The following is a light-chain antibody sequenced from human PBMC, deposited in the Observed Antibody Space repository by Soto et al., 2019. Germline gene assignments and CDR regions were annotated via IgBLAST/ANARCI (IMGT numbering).Light chain of an antibody. CDR2: KVS. CDR1: QSLVYRDGNTY. V-gene: IGKV2-30*01. CDR3: LQGTHWPYT. Sequence: DVVMTQSPLSLPATLGQPASISCRSSQSLVYRDGNTYLTWFQQRPGQSPRRLIYKVSNRDSGVPDTFSGSGSGSDFTLNISRVEAEDVGVYYCLQGTHWPYTFGQGTKLEIK. J-gene: IGKJ2*01.